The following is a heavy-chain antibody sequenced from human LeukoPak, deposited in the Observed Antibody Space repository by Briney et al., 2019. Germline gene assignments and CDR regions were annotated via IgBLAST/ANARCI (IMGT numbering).Heavy chain of an antibody. CDR3: ARWSPPGVYSSSPGAFDI. J-gene: IGHJ3*02. CDR2: IYYSGST. Sequence: SETLSLTCTVSGGSISSSSYYWGWIRQPPGKGLECIGSIYYSGSTYYNPSLKSRVTISVDTSKNQFSLKLSSVTAADTAVYYCARWSPPGVYSSSPGAFDIWGQGTMVTVSS. D-gene: IGHD6-6*01. V-gene: IGHV4-39*01. CDR1: GGSISSSSYY.